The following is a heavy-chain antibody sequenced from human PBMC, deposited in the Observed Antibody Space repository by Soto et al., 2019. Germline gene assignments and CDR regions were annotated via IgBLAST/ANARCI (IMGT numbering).Heavy chain of an antibody. V-gene: IGHV4-61*01. J-gene: IGHJ4*02. CDR3: AREEKQLSRYGGDFDY. CDR1: DGSVNSGNYY. CDR2: IYYIGTT. D-gene: IGHD3-16*01. Sequence: QVQLQESGPGLVKPSETLSLTCSVSDGSVNSGNYYWSWIRQPPGKGLEWIGHIYYIGTTNYNPSLKSRVTISGDTSKNQISLKVTSVTAADTAVYFCAREEKQLSRYGGDFDYWGQGILVTVSS.